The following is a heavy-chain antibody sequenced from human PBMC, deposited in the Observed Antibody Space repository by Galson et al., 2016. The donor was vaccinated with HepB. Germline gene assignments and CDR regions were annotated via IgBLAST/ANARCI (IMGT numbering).Heavy chain of an antibody. CDR3: AREGYSSGHCGAFDI. J-gene: IGHJ3*02. D-gene: IGHD6-19*01. V-gene: IGHV3-23*01. Sequence: SLRLSCAASGFIFTNYPMTWVRQAPGKGLEWVSTIGSGDFTHYADSVKGRFIVSRDNSKNTLYLQMNSLTADDTALYYCAREGYSSGHCGAFDIWGRGTVVAVSS. CDR2: IGSGDFT. CDR1: GFIFTNYP.